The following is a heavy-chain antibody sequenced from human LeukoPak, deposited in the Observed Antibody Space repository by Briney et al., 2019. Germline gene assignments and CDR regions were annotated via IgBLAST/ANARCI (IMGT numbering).Heavy chain of an antibody. CDR2: INGDGSTT. CDR1: GCTFSSYW. J-gene: IGHJ4*02. CDR3: ARGGMPDY. V-gene: IGHV3-74*01. Sequence: PGGSLRLSCAASGCTFSSYWMHWVRQAPGKGLVWVSRINGDGSTTSYADSVKGRFTISRDNAKNTLYLQMNSLRAEDTAVYYCARGGMPDYCGQGTLVTVSS. D-gene: IGHD2-2*01.